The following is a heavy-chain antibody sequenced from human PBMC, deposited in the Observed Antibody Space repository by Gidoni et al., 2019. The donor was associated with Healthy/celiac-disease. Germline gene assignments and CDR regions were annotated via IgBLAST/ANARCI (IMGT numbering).Heavy chain of an antibody. CDR1: GFTFGDYA. Sequence: EVQLVESGGGLVQPGRSLRLSCTASGFTFGDYAMSWFRQAPGKGLEWVGFIRSKAYGGTTEYAASVKGRFTISRDDSKSIAYLQMNSLKTEDTAVYYCTRSSSTSGRGFDPWGQGTLVTVSS. CDR2: IRSKAYGGTT. V-gene: IGHV3-49*03. J-gene: IGHJ5*02. D-gene: IGHD2-2*01. CDR3: TRSSSTSGRGFDP.